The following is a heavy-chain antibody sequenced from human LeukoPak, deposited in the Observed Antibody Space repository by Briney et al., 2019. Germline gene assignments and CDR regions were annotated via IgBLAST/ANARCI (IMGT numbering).Heavy chain of an antibody. CDR1: GFTFSSYS. V-gene: IGHV3-21*01. Sequence: GGSLRLSCAASGFTFSSYSMNWVRQAPGEGLEWVSSISSSSSYIYYADSVKGRFTISRDNAKNSLYLQMNSLRAEDTAVYYCARDRSPEYYYDSSGYYPAGFDYWGQGTLVTVSS. CDR3: ARDRSPEYYYDSSGYYPAGFDY. J-gene: IGHJ4*02. D-gene: IGHD3-22*01. CDR2: ISSSSSYI.